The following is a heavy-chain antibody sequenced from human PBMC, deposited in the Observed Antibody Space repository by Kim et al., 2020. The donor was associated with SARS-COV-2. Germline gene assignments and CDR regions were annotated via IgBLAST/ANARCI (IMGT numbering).Heavy chain of an antibody. V-gene: IGHV3-21*01. CDR2: ISSSSSYI. D-gene: IGHD5-12*01. J-gene: IGHJ4*02. CDR1: GFTFSSYS. CDR3: ATWGGDGYNYESEDY. Sequence: GGSLRLSCAASGFTFSSYSMNWVRQAPGKGLEWVSSISSSSSYIYYADSVKGRFTISRDNAKNSLYLQMNSLRAEDTAVYYCATWGGDGYNYESEDYWGQGTLVTVSS.